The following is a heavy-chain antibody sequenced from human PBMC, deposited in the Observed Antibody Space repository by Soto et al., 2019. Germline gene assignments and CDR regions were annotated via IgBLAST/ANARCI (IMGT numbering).Heavy chain of an antibody. CDR2: ISGSGDNT. J-gene: IGHJ4*02. CDR3: AKAEYCSGGPCYPYYFDS. CDR1: GLPFSSYA. Sequence: PGGSLRLSCAASGLPFSSYAMNWVRQAPGKGLEWVSTISGSGDNTYYADSVKGLFTISRDNSKNTLYLQMNSLRAEDTALYYCAKAEYCSGGPCYPYYFDSWGQGTLVTVSS. D-gene: IGHD2-15*01. V-gene: IGHV3-23*01.